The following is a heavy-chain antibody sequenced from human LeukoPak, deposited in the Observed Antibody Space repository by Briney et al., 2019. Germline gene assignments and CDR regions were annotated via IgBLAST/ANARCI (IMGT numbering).Heavy chain of an antibody. D-gene: IGHD1-26*01. J-gene: IGHJ4*02. V-gene: IGHV3-30-3*01. Sequence: GGSLRLSCAASGFTFSSYAMHWVRQAPGQGLEWVAVISYDGSNKYYADSVKGRFTISRDNSKNTLYLQMNSLRAEDTAVYYCERDGGVGATALDYWGQGTLVTVSS. CDR2: ISYDGSNK. CDR3: ERDGGVGATALDY. CDR1: GFTFSSYA.